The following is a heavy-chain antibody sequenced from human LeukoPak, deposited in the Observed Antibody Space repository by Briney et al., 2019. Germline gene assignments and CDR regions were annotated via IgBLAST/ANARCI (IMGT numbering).Heavy chain of an antibody. CDR1: GGSISSGSYY. CDR3: ARALILTGYSYYFDY. V-gene: IGHV4-61*02. Sequence: SETLSLTCTVSGGSISSGSYYWSWIRQPAGKGLEWIGRIYTSGSTNYNPSLKSRVTISVDTSKNQFSLKLSSVTAADTAVYYCARALILTGYSYYFDYWGQGTLVTVSS. D-gene: IGHD3-9*01. CDR2: IYTSGST. J-gene: IGHJ4*02.